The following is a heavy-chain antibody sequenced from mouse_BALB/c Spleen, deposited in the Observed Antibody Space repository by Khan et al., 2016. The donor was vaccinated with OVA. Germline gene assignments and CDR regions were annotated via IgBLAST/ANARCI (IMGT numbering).Heavy chain of an antibody. J-gene: IGHJ4*01. CDR3: ARSLYYSYGYALDC. V-gene: IGHV3-2*02. CDR2: ISSTGST. CDR1: GYSITSDYA. D-gene: IGHD2-12*01. Sequence: EVQLVESGPGLVKPSQSLSLTCTVTGYSITSDYAWNWIRQFPGNKLEWMGYISSTGSTSYNPSLKSRISITRDISKNPFFLQLKSVTTEDTATYYCARSLYYSYGYALDCWGRGTSVTVSS.